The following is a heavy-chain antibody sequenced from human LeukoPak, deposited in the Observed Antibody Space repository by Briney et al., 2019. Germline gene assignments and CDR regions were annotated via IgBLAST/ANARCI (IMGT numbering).Heavy chain of an antibody. D-gene: IGHD3-9*01. J-gene: IGHJ4*02. Sequence: SETLSLTCTVSGYSISSGYYWGWIRQPPGKGLEWIGSIYHTVGTYYNPSLKSRITVSVDTSKNQFSLKLSSVTAADTVVYYCARHDLAIRYFDYWGQGTLVTVSS. CDR2: IYHTVGT. CDR1: GYSISSGYY. CDR3: ARHDLAIRYFDY. V-gene: IGHV4-38-2*02.